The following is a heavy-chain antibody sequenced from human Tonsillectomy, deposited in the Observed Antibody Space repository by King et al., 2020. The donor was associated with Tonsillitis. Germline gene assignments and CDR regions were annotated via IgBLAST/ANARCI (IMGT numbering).Heavy chain of an antibody. CDR3: ARDLFTVPVHRYNSAMAV. Sequence: VQLVESGGGVVQPGRSLRLTCAASDFIFRALAMHWVRQAPGKGLEWVAIISSDGTKKYYADPVKGRFIIYRDNSQSNLYLQMNSLTPEDTALYYCARDLFTVPVHRYNSAMAVWGQGTTVTVSS. J-gene: IGHJ6*02. CDR2: ISSDGTKK. CDR1: DFIFRALA. V-gene: IGHV3-30*04. D-gene: IGHD6-25*01.